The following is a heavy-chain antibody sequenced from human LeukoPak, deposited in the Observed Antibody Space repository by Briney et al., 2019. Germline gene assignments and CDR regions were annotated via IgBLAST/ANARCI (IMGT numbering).Heavy chain of an antibody. Sequence: SEALSLTCTVSGGSISSYYWSWIRQPPGKGLEWIGYIYYSGSTNYNPSLKSRVTISVDTSKNQFSLKLSSVAAADTVVYYCARVCCSRDYYDXSGXXXXXXXYFDXWGQGTL. CDR3: ARVCCSRDYYDXSGXXXXXXXYFDX. CDR1: GGSISSYY. D-gene: IGHD3-22*01. V-gene: IGHV4-59*01. CDR2: IYYSGST. J-gene: IGHJ4*02.